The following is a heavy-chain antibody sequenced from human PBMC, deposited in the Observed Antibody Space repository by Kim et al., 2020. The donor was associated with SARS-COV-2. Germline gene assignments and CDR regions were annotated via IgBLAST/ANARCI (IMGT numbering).Heavy chain of an antibody. V-gene: IGHV3-64D*09. D-gene: IGHD6-19*01. CDR3: VKVMGYSSGWPFDY. Sequence: GGSLRLSCSASGFTFSSYAMHWVRQAPGKGLEYVSAISSNGGSTYYADSVKGRFTISRDNSKNTLYLQMSSLRAEDTAVYYCVKVMGYSSGWPFDYWGQGALVTVSS. CDR1: GFTFSSYA. J-gene: IGHJ4*02. CDR2: ISSNGGST.